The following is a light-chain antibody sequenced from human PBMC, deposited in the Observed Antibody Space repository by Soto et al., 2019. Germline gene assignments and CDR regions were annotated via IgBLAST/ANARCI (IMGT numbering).Light chain of an antibody. V-gene: IGLV2-23*01. CDR1: SSDVGSYNF. CDR3: CSYAGSSTWV. Sequence: QSALTQPASVSGSPGQSITISCTGTSSDVGSYNFVSWYQQQPGKAPKLMIYEGSKRPSGVSNRFSGSKSGNTASLTIARLEADDEAYYYCCSYAGSSTWVFGGGTKLTVL. J-gene: IGLJ3*02. CDR2: EGS.